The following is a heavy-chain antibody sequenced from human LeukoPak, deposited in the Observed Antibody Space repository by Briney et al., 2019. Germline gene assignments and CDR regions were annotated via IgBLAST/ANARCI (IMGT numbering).Heavy chain of an antibody. CDR3: AREVAGTPWIDY. D-gene: IGHD6-19*01. CDR2: IYYSGST. V-gene: IGHV4-59*04. Sequence: SETLSLTCTVSGGSINSYYWTWIRQPPGKGLEWIGNIYYSGSTYYNPSLKSRVTISVDTSKNQFSLKLSSVTAADTAVYYCAREVAGTPWIDYWGQGTLVTVSS. J-gene: IGHJ4*02. CDR1: GGSINSYY.